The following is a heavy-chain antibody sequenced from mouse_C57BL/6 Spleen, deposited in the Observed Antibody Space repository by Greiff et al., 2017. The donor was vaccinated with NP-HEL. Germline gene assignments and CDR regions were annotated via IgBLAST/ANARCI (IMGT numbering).Heavy chain of an antibody. V-gene: IGHV1-15*01. Sequence: QVQLKQSGAELVRPGASVTLSCKASGYTFTDYEMHWVKQTPVHGLEWIGAIDPETGGTAYNQKFKGKAILTADKSSSTAYMALRSLTSEDSAVYYCTRKGWTFDGWGQGTTLTVSS. CDR2: IDPETGGT. J-gene: IGHJ2*01. CDR3: TRKGWTFDG. CDR1: GYTFTDYE. D-gene: IGHD2-3*01.